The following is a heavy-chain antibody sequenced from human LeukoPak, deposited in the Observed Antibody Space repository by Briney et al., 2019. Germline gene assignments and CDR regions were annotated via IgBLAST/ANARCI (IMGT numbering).Heavy chain of an antibody. CDR1: GFTVSNNY. V-gene: IGHV3-66*01. CDR2: IYKIGNT. CDR3: ARGLVVGGTGVWAFDI. D-gene: IGHD1-26*01. J-gene: IGHJ3*02. Sequence: GGSLRLSCAASGFTVSNNYMSWVRQAPGKGLEWVSVIYKIGNTFYADFVKGRFTISRDNFKNSLYLQMNSMSAEDTALYSCARGLVVGGTGVWAFDIWGQGTMVTVSS.